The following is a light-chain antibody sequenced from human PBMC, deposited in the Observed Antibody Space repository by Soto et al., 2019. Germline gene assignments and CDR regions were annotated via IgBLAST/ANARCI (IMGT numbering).Light chain of an antibody. Sequence: EIGLTQSRGTLSLSPGERATLACGASQSVSNSYLAWYQQKPGQAPRLLIYGASGRATGIPDRFSGSGSGTDFTLTISSLEPEDFAVYYCQQYGSSPPVTFGQGTRLEIK. CDR2: GAS. CDR1: QSVSNSY. CDR3: QQYGSSPPVT. V-gene: IGKV3-20*01. J-gene: IGKJ5*01.